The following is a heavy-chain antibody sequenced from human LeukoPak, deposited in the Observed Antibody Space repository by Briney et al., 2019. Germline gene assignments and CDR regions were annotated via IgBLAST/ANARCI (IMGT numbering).Heavy chain of an antibody. CDR3: ARHSGCSSTSCYAQGYNWFDP. V-gene: IGHV4-59*08. D-gene: IGHD2-2*01. J-gene: IGHJ5*02. Sequence: PSETLSLTCTVSGGSISSYYWTWIRQPPGKGLEWIGYIYYSGSTDYNPSLKSRVTISVDTSKNQFSLKLTSVTAADTAVYYCARHSGCSSTSCYAQGYNWFDPWGQGTLVTVSS. CDR2: IYYSGST. CDR1: GGSISSYY.